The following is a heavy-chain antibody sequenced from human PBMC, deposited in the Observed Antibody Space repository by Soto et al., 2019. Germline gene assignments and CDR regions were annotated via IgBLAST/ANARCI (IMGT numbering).Heavy chain of an antibody. J-gene: IGHJ4*02. Sequence: GASVKVSCKASGYTFTSYGISWVRQAPGQGLEWMGWISAYNGNTNYAQKLQGRVTMTTDTSTSTAYMELRSLRSDDTAVYYCARDPRIAVAEYFDYWGQGTLVTVSS. CDR1: GYTFTSYG. V-gene: IGHV1-18*04. D-gene: IGHD6-19*01. CDR2: ISAYNGNT. CDR3: ARDPRIAVAEYFDY.